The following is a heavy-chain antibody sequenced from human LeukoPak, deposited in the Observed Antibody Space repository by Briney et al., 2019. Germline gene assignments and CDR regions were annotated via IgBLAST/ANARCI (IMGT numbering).Heavy chain of an antibody. CDR2: INYTGTYI. J-gene: IGHJ4*02. CDR1: GFTFSSYG. CDR3: ARDNEPGGNFDY. V-gene: IGHV3-21*01. D-gene: IGHD1-1*01. Sequence: GGSLRLSCAASGFTFSSYGMHWVRQAPGKGLEWVSSINYTGTYIYYADSVKGRFTISRDNAQNSLYLQMNSLRAEDTAVYYCARDNEPGGNFDYWGQGTLVTVSS.